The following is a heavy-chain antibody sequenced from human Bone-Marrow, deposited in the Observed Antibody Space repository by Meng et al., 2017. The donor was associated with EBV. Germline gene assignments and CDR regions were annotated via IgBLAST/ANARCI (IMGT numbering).Heavy chain of an antibody. J-gene: IGHJ5*02. Sequence: VRLQNTVPCLMKPSLTLSLTCAVSGGSISSGGYYWSCNRQTSGRGLEWIGYIYYSGSAYYNPALKCRVTILVDMSKIQFSLKLSSVTAADTAGDYCARVLVEWLRFDPWGQGTLVTVAS. CDR1: GGSISSGGYY. CDR3: ARVLVEWLRFDP. CDR2: IYYSGSA. D-gene: IGHD3-3*01. V-gene: IGHV4-30-4*01.